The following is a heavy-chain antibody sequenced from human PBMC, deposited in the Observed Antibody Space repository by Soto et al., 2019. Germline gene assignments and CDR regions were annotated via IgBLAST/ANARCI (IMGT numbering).Heavy chain of an antibody. D-gene: IGHD2-2*01. V-gene: IGHV4-61*01. CDR3: ARGYSTSRLFDY. Sequence: SETLSLTCTVSGGSVSSASYYWSCIRQPPGKKLEWIGYISDSGSTNYDPSVKSRVTISVDTSKNQFSLEVSSVTAADTAVYYCARGYSTSRLFDYWGQGTLVTVSS. CDR2: ISDSGST. J-gene: IGHJ4*02. CDR1: GGSVSSASYY.